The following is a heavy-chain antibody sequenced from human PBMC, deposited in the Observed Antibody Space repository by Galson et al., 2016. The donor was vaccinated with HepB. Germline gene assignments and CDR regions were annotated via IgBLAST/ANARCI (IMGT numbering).Heavy chain of an antibody. J-gene: IGHJ4*02. D-gene: IGHD1-14*01. CDR2: MNPNSGNT. Sequence: SVKVSCKASGCTFTSYDIAWVRQAPGQGLEWLGWMNPNSGNTSYAQKFQGSVTMTRDNSINTAYMELGGLRSEDTAVYYCVPHLTETPDYFHFWGQGTLVTVSS. CDR3: VPHLTETPDYFHF. V-gene: IGHV1-8*01. CDR1: GCTFTSYD.